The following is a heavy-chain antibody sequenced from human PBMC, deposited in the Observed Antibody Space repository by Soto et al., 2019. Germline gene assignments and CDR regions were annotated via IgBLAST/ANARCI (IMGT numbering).Heavy chain of an antibody. CDR3: ARGSDAIFGVVMGAFDI. Sequence: QVQLVQSGAEVKKPGSSVKVSCKASGGTFSSYAISWVRQAPGQGLEWMGGIIPIFGTANYAQKFQGRVTITADESTSTAYMELRSLRSEDTAVYYCARGSDAIFGVVMGAFDIWGQGTMVTVSS. D-gene: IGHD3-3*01. J-gene: IGHJ3*02. CDR1: GGTFSSYA. CDR2: IIPIFGTA. V-gene: IGHV1-69*01.